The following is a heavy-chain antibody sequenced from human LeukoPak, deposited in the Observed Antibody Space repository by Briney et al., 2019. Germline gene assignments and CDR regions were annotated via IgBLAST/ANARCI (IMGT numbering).Heavy chain of an antibody. CDR1: GFTFSSYW. J-gene: IGHJ4*02. V-gene: IGHV3-7*03. CDR2: IKQDGSEK. CDR3: AKSGYSKLWPLSVDY. D-gene: IGHD5-18*01. Sequence: PGGSLRLSCAASGFTFSSYWMSWVRQAPGKGLEWVANIKQDGSEKYYADSVKGRFTISRDNSKNTLYLQMNSLRAEDTAVYYCAKSGYSKLWPLSVDYWGQGTLVTVSS.